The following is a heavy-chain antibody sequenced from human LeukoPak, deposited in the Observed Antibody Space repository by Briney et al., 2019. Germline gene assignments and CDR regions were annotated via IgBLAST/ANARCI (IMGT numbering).Heavy chain of an antibody. J-gene: IGHJ4*02. CDR3: ARDSQSGYSSGWYVLGFDY. CDR1: GYTFTGYY. CDR2: INPNSGGT. V-gene: IGHV1-2*04. Sequence: ASVKVSCKASGYTFTGYYMHWVRQAPGQGLEWMGWINPNSGGTNYAQRFQGWVTMTRDTSISTAYMELSRLRSDDTAVYYCARDSQSGYSSGWYVLGFDYWGQGTLVTVSS. D-gene: IGHD6-19*01.